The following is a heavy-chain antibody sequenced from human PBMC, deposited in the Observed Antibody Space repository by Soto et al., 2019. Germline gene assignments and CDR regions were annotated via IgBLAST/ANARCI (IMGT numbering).Heavy chain of an antibody. V-gene: IGHV6-1*01. CDR3: ARDSTERYCSSTSCAGGYYYYGMDV. CDR2: TYYRSKWYN. CDR1: GDSVSSNSAA. Sequence: PSQTLSLTCAISGDSVSSNSAAWNWIRQSPSRGLEWLGRTYYRSKWYNDYAVSVKSRITINPDTSKNQFSLQLNSVTPEDTAVYYCARDSTERYCSSTSCAGGYYYYGMDVWGQGTTVTVSS. J-gene: IGHJ6*02. D-gene: IGHD2-2*01.